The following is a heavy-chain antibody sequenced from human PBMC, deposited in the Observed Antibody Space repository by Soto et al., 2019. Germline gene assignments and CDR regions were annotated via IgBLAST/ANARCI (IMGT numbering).Heavy chain of an antibody. Sequence: QVQLVQSGAEVKKPGSSVKVSCKASGGTFSSYAISWVRQAPGQGLEWMGGVIPVFGTATYAQKFQGRVTITADESTSTAYMELSSLRSEDTAVYYCARSGFWSGYYTGRNWFDPWGQGTLVTVSS. V-gene: IGHV1-69*01. J-gene: IGHJ5*02. CDR2: VIPVFGTA. CDR3: ARSGFWSGYYTGRNWFDP. CDR1: GGTFSSYA. D-gene: IGHD3-3*01.